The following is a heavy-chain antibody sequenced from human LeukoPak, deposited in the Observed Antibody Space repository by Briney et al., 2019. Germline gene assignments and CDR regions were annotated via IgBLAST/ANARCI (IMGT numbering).Heavy chain of an antibody. D-gene: IGHD4-17*01. CDR1: GFTFSSYA. V-gene: IGHV3-23*01. CDR2: VSGSGGTT. J-gene: IGHJ4*02. CDR3: AKGSMTTPWY. Sequence: WGALRLSCAASGFTFSSYAMSWVRQAPGKGLEWVSAVSGSGGTTYYADSVKGRFTISRDNSKNTLYLQVNSLRAEDTAVYYCAKGSMTTPWYWGQGTLVTVSS.